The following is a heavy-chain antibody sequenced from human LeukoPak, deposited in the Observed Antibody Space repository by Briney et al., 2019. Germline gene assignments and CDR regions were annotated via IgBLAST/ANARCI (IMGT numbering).Heavy chain of an antibody. J-gene: IGHJ4*02. CDR2: ISSSSSYI. Sequence: GGSLRLSCAASGFTFSSYSMNWVRQAPGKGLEWVSSISSSSSYIYYADSVKGRFTISRDNAKNSLYLQMNSLRDEDTAVYYCARDSSGYYLDDFDIWGQGTLVTVSS. CDR3: ARDSSGYYLDDFDI. V-gene: IGHV3-21*01. D-gene: IGHD3-22*01. CDR1: GFTFSSYS.